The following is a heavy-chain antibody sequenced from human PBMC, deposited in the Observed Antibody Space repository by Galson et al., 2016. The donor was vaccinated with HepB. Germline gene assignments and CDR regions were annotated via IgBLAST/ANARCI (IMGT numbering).Heavy chain of an antibody. Sequence: SLRLSCAASGFTFSSYAMSWVRQAPGKGLEWVSSISGDGAPYYVDSMKGRFTISRDNSKDTLYLQMISLRAEDTAVCYCARDRGFYSSTWGWGQGTLVTVSS. CDR2: ISGDGAP. CDR1: GFTFSSYA. D-gene: IGHD2-2*01. CDR3: ARDRGFYSSTWG. J-gene: IGHJ4*02. V-gene: IGHV3-23*01.